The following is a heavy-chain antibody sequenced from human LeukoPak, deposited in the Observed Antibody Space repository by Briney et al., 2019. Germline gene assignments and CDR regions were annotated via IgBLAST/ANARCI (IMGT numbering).Heavy chain of an antibody. CDR3: ARALDMYWYDSSGSGWLAY. V-gene: IGHV1-69*05. CDR2: IIPIFGTA. Sequence: ASVKVSCKAYVGTFSSYAISWVRQAPGQGLEWMGGIIPIFGTANYAQKFQGRVTLTTDESPRPAYIEMSSLRSEDTAVYYCARALDMYWYDSSGSGWLAYWGQGTLVTVSS. J-gene: IGHJ4*02. CDR1: VGTFSSYA. D-gene: IGHD3-22*01.